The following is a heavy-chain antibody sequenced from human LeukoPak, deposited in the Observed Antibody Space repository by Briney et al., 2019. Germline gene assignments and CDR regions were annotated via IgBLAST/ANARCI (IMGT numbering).Heavy chain of an antibody. Sequence: ASETLSLTCTVSGAPISSYYWSWIRQPPGKGLEWIGYIYYSGSTNYNPSLKSRVTISVDTSKKQLSLRLSSVTAADTAVYYCAGVLAPARVAFDIWGQGTMVTVSS. CDR2: IYYSGST. J-gene: IGHJ3*02. D-gene: IGHD2-15*01. CDR3: AGVLAPARVAFDI. V-gene: IGHV4-59*01. CDR1: GAPISSYY.